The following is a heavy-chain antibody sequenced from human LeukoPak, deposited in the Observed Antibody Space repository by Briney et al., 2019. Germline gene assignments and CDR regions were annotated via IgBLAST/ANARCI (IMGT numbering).Heavy chain of an antibody. D-gene: IGHD5-12*01. J-gene: IGHJ5*02. Sequence: ASVKVSCKASGYTFPSYDINWVRQPTGQGLEWVGWRNPNSGNTGYAQKFQGRVIMSRNTSISTAYMELSSLRSDDTAVYYWAIDNPVYSGYDTDWFDPWGQGTLVTVSS. CDR2: RNPNSGNT. V-gene: IGHV1-8*02. CDR3: AIDNPVYSGYDTDWFDP. CDR1: GYTFPSYD.